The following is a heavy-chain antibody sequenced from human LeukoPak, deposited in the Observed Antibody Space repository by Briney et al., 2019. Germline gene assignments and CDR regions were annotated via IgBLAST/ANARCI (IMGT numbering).Heavy chain of an antibody. V-gene: IGHV3-73*01. CDR3: TRLLDY. CDR1: GFTVSSNY. J-gene: IGHJ4*02. CDR2: IRSKANSYAT. Sequence: GGYLRLSCAASGFTVSSNYMSWVGQASGKGLEWVGRIRSKANSYATAYAASVKGRFTISRDDSKNTAYLQMNSLKTEDTAVYYCTRLLDYWGQGTLVTVSS.